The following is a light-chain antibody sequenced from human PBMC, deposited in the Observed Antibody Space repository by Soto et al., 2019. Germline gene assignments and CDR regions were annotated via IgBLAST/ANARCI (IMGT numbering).Light chain of an antibody. V-gene: IGLV2-14*01. J-gene: IGLJ1*01. CDR1: SRDVGGYNY. Sequence: QSVLTQPASVSGSPGQSITISCTGTSRDVGGYNYVPWYQQHPGKAPKLMIYEVSNRPSGVSNRFSGSKSGNTASLTISGLQAEDEADYYCSSYTSSSTYVFGTGTKVTVL. CDR3: SSYTSSSTYV. CDR2: EVS.